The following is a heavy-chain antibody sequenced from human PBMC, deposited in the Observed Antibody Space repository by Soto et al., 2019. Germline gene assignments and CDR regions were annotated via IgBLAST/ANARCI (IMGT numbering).Heavy chain of an antibody. CDR2: ISYNSDTI. CDR1: GFTFGTYS. CDR3: ARLYYDYV. J-gene: IGHJ6*02. Sequence: EFQLVESGGALVQPGGSLRLSCAVSGFTFGTYSMNWVRQAAGKGLEWIAYISYNSDTIQYADSVKGRFTICRDNAKNSLYLQMNSLRDEDTAVYYCARLYYDYVWGQGTTVTVSS. V-gene: IGHV3-48*02. D-gene: IGHD3-3*01.